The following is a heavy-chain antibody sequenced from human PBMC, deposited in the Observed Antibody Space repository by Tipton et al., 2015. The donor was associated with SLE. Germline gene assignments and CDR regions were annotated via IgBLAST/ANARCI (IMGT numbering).Heavy chain of an antibody. CDR3: ARQRGKFTVSDYIDY. CDR1: GASISSDF. J-gene: IGHJ4*02. V-gene: IGHV4-59*08. CDR2: LYKSGST. D-gene: IGHD4-17*01. Sequence: TLSLTCSVSGASISSDFWSWIRQPPGKGLEWIGYLYKSGSTDYNPSLKSRVTISVDTSKNQFSLRLSSVNATDTAVYYCARQRGKFTVSDYIDYWGQGTLVTVSS.